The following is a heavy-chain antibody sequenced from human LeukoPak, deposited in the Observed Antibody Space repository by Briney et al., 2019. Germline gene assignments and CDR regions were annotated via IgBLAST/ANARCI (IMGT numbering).Heavy chain of an antibody. CDR1: GFTFSSYA. CDR2: FSSRGGST. D-gene: IGHD6-19*01. CDR3: AKRDTSGFYYFDY. J-gene: IGHJ4*02. V-gene: IGHV3-23*01. Sequence: GGSLRLSCAASGFTFSSYAMSWVRQAPGKGLEWVSTFSSRGGSTYYADSVKGRFTVSRDNSKNTLYLQMNSLRAEDTAVYYCAKRDTSGFYYFDYWGQGTLVTVSS.